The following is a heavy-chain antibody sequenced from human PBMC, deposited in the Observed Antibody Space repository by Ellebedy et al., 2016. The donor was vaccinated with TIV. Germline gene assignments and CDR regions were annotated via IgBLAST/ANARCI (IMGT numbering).Heavy chain of an antibody. CDR1: GGSITTYY. D-gene: IGHD4-17*01. J-gene: IGHJ2*01. V-gene: IGHV4-59*01. Sequence: MPSETLSLTCTVSGGSITTYYWSWIRQPPGKGLEWIGYIYDSGKTNYNPSLRSRVTISLDTSTNQFYLNLTSATAADTAVYYCARRDYGLLSGGRYFDLWGRGSLVTVSS. CDR3: ARRDYGLLSGGRYFDL. CDR2: IYDSGKT.